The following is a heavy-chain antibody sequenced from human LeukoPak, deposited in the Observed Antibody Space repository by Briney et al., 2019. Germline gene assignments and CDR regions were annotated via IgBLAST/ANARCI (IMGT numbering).Heavy chain of an antibody. CDR1: GGSISSYY. J-gene: IGHJ3*02. Sequence: SETLSLTCNVSGGSISSYYWSWIRQPPGKGLEWIGYIYYSGRTNYNPSLKSRVTISVDTFKNQFSLKLSSVTAADTAVYYCARFLRGATNALEIWGQGTMVTVSS. CDR2: IYYSGRT. CDR3: ARFLRGATNALEI. V-gene: IGHV4-59*01. D-gene: IGHD1-26*01.